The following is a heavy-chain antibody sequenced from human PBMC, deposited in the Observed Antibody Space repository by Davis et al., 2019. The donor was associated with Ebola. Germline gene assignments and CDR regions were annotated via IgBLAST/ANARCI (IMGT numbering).Heavy chain of an antibody. CDR1: GFTFSSYA. CDR3: AKGGRSTAMGFGVDY. D-gene: IGHD5-18*01. V-gene: IGHV3-23*01. Sequence: PGGSLRLSCAASGFTFSSYAMSWVRQAPGKGLEWVSSTSGSGGSTYYADSVKGRFTISRDNSKNTLYLQMNSLRAEDTAVYYCAKGGRSTAMGFGVDYWGQGTLVTVSS. CDR2: TSGSGGST. J-gene: IGHJ4*02.